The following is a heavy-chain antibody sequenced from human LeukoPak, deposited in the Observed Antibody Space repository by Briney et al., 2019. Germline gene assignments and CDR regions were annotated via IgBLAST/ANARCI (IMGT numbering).Heavy chain of an antibody. D-gene: IGHD5-18*01. Sequence: GGSLRLSCAASGLTVRSNYMSWVRQAPGKGLEWVSVIYSGGGTYYAGSVKGRFTISRDNSRNTLYLQMNSLRAEDTAVYYCARASRGYNYGYFDYWGQGTLVTVSS. CDR2: IYSGGGT. J-gene: IGHJ4*02. CDR1: GLTVRSNY. CDR3: ARASRGYNYGYFDY. V-gene: IGHV3-66*01.